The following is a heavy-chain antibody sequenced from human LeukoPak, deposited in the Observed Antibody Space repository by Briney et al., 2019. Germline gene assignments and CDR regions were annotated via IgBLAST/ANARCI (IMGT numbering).Heavy chain of an antibody. J-gene: IGHJ4*02. CDR1: GFTVSSNY. D-gene: IGHD3-3*01. Sequence: GGSLRLSCAASGFTVSSNYMSWVRQAPGKGLEWVSVIYSGGSTYYADSVKGRFTISRDNSKNTLYVQMNSLRAEDTAVYYCAKSYDFWSPLDDWGQGTLVTVSS. CDR3: AKSYDFWSPLDD. CDR2: IYSGGST. V-gene: IGHV3-66*01.